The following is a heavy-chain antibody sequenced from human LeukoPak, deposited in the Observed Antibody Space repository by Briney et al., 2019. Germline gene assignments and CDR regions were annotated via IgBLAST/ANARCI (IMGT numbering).Heavy chain of an antibody. CDR2: IYYSGSI. CDR1: GGSISSGGYY. J-gene: IGHJ4*02. CDR3: ARVGSGWPYYFDY. Sequence: PSETLSLTCTVSGGSISSGGYYWSWIRQPPGKGLEWIGYIYYSGSINYNPSLKSRVTISVDTSKNQFSLKVSSVTAADTAVYYCARVGSGWPYYFDYWGQGTLVTVSS. V-gene: IGHV4-61*08. D-gene: IGHD6-19*01.